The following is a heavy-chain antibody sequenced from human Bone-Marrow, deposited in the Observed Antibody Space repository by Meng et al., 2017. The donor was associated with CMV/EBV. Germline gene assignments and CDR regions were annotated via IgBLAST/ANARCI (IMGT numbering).Heavy chain of an antibody. CDR2: IHYTGRA. Sequence: QGQLQQSGPGLVKPSETLSLTCRVSGVSISTHDWSWIRQTPGKGLEWIASIHYTGRADYSPSLKSRVTVSVDTSDSQLSLKLSSVTTADTAMYYCAERGGGYWGQGILVTVSS. D-gene: IGHD1-1*01. CDR1: GVSISTHD. V-gene: IGHV4-59*11. CDR3: AERGGGY. J-gene: IGHJ4*02.